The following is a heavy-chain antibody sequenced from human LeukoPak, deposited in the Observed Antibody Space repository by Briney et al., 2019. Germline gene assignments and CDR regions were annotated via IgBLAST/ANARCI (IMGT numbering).Heavy chain of an antibody. CDR2: IYTSGST. J-gene: IGHJ6*03. CDR1: GGSFSGYY. CDR3: ARELRITMVRGHYYYYMDV. Sequence: SETLSLTCAVYGGSFSGYYWSWIRQPAGKGLEWIGRIYTSGSTNYNPSLKSRVTMSVDTSKNQFSLKLSSVTAADTAVYYCARELRITMVRGHYYYYMDVWGKGTTVTISS. D-gene: IGHD3-10*01. V-gene: IGHV4-4*07.